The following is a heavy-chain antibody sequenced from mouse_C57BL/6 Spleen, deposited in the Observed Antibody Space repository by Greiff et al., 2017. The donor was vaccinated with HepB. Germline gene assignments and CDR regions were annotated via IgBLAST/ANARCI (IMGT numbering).Heavy chain of an antibody. D-gene: IGHD1-1*01. CDR3: TTLGGSSSYAMDY. CDR1: GFNIKDDY. CDR2: IDPENGDT. V-gene: IGHV14-4*01. J-gene: IGHJ4*01. Sequence: EVQLQQSGAELVRPGASVKLSCTASGFNIKDDYMHWVKQRPEQGLEWIGWIDPENGDTEYASKFQGKATITADTSSNTAYLQLSSLTSEDTAVYYCTTLGGSSSYAMDYWGQGTSVTVSS.